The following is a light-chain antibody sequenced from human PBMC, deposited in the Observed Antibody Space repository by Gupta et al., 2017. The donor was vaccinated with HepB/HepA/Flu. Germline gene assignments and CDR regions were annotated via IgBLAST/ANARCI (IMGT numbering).Light chain of an antibody. CDR3: QQYGSSPPLFT. CDR1: QSVGSTY. CDR2: GAS. Sequence: EIVLTQSPGTLSLSPGERATLSCRASQSVGSTYLAWYQQKPGQAPRLLIYGASSRATGIPDRFSGGGSGTDFTLTISRLEPEDFAVYYCQQYGSSPPLFTFGPGTKVDIK. V-gene: IGKV3-20*01. J-gene: IGKJ3*01.